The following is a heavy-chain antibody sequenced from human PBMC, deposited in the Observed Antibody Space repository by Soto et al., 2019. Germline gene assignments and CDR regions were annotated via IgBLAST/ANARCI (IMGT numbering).Heavy chain of an antibody. CDR1: CGSISSYY. CDR3: LRDGYCSGGSCYSFDY. CDR2: IHYSGST. V-gene: IGHV4-59*08. Sequence: SETLSLTCTVSCGSISSYYWSWIRQSPGKGLEWIGYIHYSGSTKSNPSLKSRVTISVDTSRNQVSLKLSSVTAADTAVYYCLRDGYCSGGSCYSFDYWGQGTLVTVSS. J-gene: IGHJ4*02. D-gene: IGHD2-15*01.